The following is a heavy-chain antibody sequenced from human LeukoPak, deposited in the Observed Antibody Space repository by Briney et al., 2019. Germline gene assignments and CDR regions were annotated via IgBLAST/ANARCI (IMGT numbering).Heavy chain of an antibody. CDR1: GFTFSSYG. Sequence: GGSLSLSCAASGFTFSSYGMSWVRQAPGKGLEWGSGISGSGGNTYYADSVKGRFTISRDNSKNTLYLQMNSLRAEDMAVYYCAKWRSVLTPPDVWGKGTTVTISS. D-gene: IGHD2-8*01. V-gene: IGHV3-23*01. CDR2: ISGSGGNT. J-gene: IGHJ6*04. CDR3: AKWRSVLTPPDV.